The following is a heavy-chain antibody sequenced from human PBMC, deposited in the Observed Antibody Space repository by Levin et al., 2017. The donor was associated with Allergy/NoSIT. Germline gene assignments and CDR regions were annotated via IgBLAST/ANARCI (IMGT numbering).Heavy chain of an antibody. CDR3: ARVLQDYYGSGSSDY. Sequence: PGGSLRLSCAASGFTFSSYGIHWVRQAPGKGLEWVAVIWYDGSNKYYADSVKGRFTISRDNSKNTLYLQMNSLRAEDTAVYYCARVLQDYYGSGSSDYWGQGTLVTVSS. CDR2: IWYDGSNK. J-gene: IGHJ4*02. V-gene: IGHV3-33*01. D-gene: IGHD3-10*01. CDR1: GFTFSSYG.